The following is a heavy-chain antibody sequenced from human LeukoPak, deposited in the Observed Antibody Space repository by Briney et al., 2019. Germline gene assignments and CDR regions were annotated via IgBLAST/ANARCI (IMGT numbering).Heavy chain of an antibody. CDR3: ARGPQDMIVVVVDFDY. D-gene: IGHD3-22*01. J-gene: IGHJ4*02. V-gene: IGHV1-2*02. CDR2: INPNSGGT. CDR1: GYTFTGYY. Sequence: EASVKVSCKASGYTFTGYYMHWVRQAPGQGLEWMGWINPNSGGTNYAQKFQGRVTMTRDTSISTAYMELSRLRSDDTAVYYCARGPQDMIVVVVDFDYWGQGTLVTVSS.